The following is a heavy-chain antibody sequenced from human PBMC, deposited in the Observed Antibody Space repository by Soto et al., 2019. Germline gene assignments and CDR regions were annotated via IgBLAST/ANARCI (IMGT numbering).Heavy chain of an antibody. D-gene: IGHD6-25*01. V-gene: IGHV3-21*01. CDR2: ISSGSTYI. Sequence: PRPFRAALGFTFSSYRMNWVRQGPGGGLEWVSFISSGSTYIYHADSVKGRFTISRDTARNSVYLQMNSLRAEDTAVYDCAREIQVEAADPSAFDFWGQGTMVTVSS. J-gene: IGHJ3*01. CDR3: AREIQVEAADPSAFDF. CDR1: GFTFSSYR.